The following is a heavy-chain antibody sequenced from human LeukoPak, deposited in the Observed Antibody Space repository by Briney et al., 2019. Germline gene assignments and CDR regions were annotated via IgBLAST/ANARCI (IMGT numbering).Heavy chain of an antibody. J-gene: IGHJ4*02. V-gene: IGHV4-34*01. Sequence: PSETLSLTCAVYGGSFSGYYWSWIRQPPGKGLEWIGEINHSGSTNYNPSLKSRVTMSVDTSKNQFSLKLSSVTAADTAVYYCARVRVGSNSPTVSYYFDYWGQGTLVTVSS. D-gene: IGHD4-23*01. CDR3: ARVRVGSNSPTVSYYFDY. CDR1: GGSFSGYY. CDR2: INHSGST.